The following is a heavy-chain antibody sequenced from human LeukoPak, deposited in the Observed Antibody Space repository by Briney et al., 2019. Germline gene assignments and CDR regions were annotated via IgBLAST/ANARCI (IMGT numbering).Heavy chain of an antibody. D-gene: IGHD5-24*01. CDR3: ARDLLATINY. CDR2: ISSSSSYI. V-gene: IGHV3-21*01. J-gene: IGHJ4*02. CDR1: GFTVSINY. Sequence: GGSLRLSCAASGFTVSINYMSWVRQAPGKGLEWVSSISSSSSYIYYADSVKGRFTISRDNAKNSLYLQMNGLRAEDTAVYYCARDLLATINYWGQGTLVTVSS.